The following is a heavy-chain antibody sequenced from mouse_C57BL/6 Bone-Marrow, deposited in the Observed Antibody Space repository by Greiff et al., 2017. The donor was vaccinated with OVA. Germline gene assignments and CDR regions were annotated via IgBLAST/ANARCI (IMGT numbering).Heavy chain of an antibody. V-gene: IGHV5-6*02. J-gene: IGHJ4*01. Sequence: EVKVEESGGDLVKPGGSLKLSCAASGFTFTSYVMSWVRQTPDQRLEWVATISTGGSYTYYPDSLQGRSTLSRDNAKNTLYLQMSSLKSEDTAMYYCARSHYSNYVMDYWGQGTSVTGSS. CDR2: ISTGGSYT. CDR3: ARSHYSNYVMDY. D-gene: IGHD2-5*01. CDR1: GFTFTSYV.